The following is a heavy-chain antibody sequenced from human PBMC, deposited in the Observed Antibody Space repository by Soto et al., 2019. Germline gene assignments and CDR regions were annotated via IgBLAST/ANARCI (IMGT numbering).Heavy chain of an antibody. J-gene: IGHJ3*02. CDR3: AAPRAHLLYSIAFDI. D-gene: IGHD2-2*02. Sequence: SVKVSCKASGFTFTSSAVQWVRQARGQRLEWIGWIVVGSGNTNYAQKFQERVTITRDMSTSTDYMELSSLRSEDTAVYYCAAPRAHLLYSIAFDIWGQGTMVTVSS. CDR1: GFTFTSSA. CDR2: IVVGSGNT. V-gene: IGHV1-58*01.